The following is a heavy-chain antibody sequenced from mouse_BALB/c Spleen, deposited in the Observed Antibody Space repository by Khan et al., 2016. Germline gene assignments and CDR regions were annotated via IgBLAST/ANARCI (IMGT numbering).Heavy chain of an antibody. CDR3: NAEGYDGGFDY. J-gene: IGHJ2*01. D-gene: IGHD2-2*01. CDR1: GFNIKDYY. Sequence: VQLQQPGAELVRSGASVRLSCTASGFNIKDYYMHWVKQRPEQGLEWIGWIDPENAYTEYAPKFQGKATLTADSSSNTAYLQLSSLTSEDTAGDYCNAEGYDGGFDYWGQGTTLTVSS. V-gene: IGHV14-4*02. CDR2: IDPENAYT.